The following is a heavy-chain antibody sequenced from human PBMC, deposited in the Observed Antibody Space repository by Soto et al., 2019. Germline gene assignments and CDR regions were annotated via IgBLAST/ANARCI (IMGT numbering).Heavy chain of an antibody. CDR2: ISGGNTYI. Sequence: KSGGSLRLSCAVSGFNFGGYTMSWVRQAPGKGLEWVSSISGGNTYINYADAVKGRFTISRDNAKNSLYLQMNSLGAEDTALYYCAKARTSGRWRQRLGNWFDPWGQGTLVTVSS. V-gene: IGHV3-21*04. CDR3: AKARTSGRWRQRLGNWFDP. J-gene: IGHJ5*02. D-gene: IGHD1-26*01. CDR1: GFNFGGYT.